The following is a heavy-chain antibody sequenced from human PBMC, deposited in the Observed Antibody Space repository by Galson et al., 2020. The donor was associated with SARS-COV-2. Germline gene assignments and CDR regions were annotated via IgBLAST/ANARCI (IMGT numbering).Heavy chain of an antibody. CDR1: GFTFSDYH. V-gene: IGHV3-72*01. D-gene: IGHD3-22*01. CDR3: AREWVTSGSRDAFDI. J-gene: IGHJ3*02. CDR2: TRNKANTYST. Sequence: LSLTCAASGFTFSDYHMDWVRQTPGKGLEWVGRTRNKANTYSTEYAASVKGRFIISRDDFSLYLQMNSLKIEDTAMYYCAREWVTSGSRDAFDIWGQGTMVAVSS.